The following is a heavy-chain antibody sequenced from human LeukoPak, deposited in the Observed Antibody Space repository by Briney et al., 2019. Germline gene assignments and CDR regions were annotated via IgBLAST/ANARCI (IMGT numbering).Heavy chain of an antibody. CDR3: ARDSDEWYIFDY. CDR2: TNRDGSST. V-gene: IGHV3-74*01. D-gene: IGHD3-3*01. CDR1: GFTFSSYW. Sequence: GGSLRLSCAASGFTFSSYWMHWVRQAPGKGPVWVARTNRDGSSTAYADSVKGRFTISKDNAKNTLYLLMNSLRAEDTAVYYCARDSDEWYIFDYWGQGTLVTVSS. J-gene: IGHJ4*02.